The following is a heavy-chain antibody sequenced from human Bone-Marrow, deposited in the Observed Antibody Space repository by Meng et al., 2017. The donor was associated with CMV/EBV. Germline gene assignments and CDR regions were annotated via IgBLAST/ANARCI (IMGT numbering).Heavy chain of an antibody. Sequence: ASVKVSCKASGYTFTSYGISWVRQAPGQGLEWMGWISAYNGNTNYAQKLQGRVTMTTDTSTSTAYMELRSLRSDDTAVYYCARDPFMTMVVTPVWVDPWGQGTLVTVSS. V-gene: IGHV1-18*01. CDR2: ISAYNGNT. CDR1: GYTFTSYG. J-gene: IGHJ5*02. CDR3: ARDPFMTMVVTPVWVDP. D-gene: IGHD4-23*01.